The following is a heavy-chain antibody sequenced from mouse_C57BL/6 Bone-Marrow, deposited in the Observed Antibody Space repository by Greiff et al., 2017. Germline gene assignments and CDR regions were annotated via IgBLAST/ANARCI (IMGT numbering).Heavy chain of an antibody. J-gene: IGHJ3*01. CDR1: GFNIKNTY. Sequence: EVMLVESVAELVRPGASVKLSCTASGFNIKNTYMHWVKQRPEQGLEWIGRIDPANGNTKYAPKFQGKATITADTSSNTAYLQLSSLTSEDTAIYYCARTHYYYGSSPFAYWGQGTLVTVSA. CDR3: ARTHYYYGSSPFAY. D-gene: IGHD1-1*01. V-gene: IGHV14-3*01. CDR2: IDPANGNT.